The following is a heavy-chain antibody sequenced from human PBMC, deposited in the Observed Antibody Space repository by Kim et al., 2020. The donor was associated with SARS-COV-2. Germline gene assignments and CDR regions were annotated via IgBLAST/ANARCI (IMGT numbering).Heavy chain of an antibody. CDR2: IIPIFGTA. Sequence: SVKVSCKASGGTFSSYAISWVRQAPGQGLEWMGGIIPIFGTANYAQKFQGRVTITADESTSTAYMELSSLRSEDTAVYYCARPRDAGDFWSGYTSYYWYGMDVWGQGTTVTVSS. CDR1: GGTFSSYA. D-gene: IGHD3-3*01. V-gene: IGHV1-69*13. CDR3: ARPRDAGDFWSGYTSYYWYGMDV. J-gene: IGHJ6*02.